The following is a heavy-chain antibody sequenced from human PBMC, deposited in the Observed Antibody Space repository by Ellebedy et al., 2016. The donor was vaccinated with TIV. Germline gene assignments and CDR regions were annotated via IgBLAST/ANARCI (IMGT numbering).Heavy chain of an antibody. J-gene: IGHJ4*02. D-gene: IGHD2-21*02. CDR3: ARALRYCGGDCSYLFDY. CDR2: IFSKDEK. V-gene: IGHV2-26*01. CDR1: EFSLSNIIMG. Sequence: SGPTLVKPTETLTLTCTVSEFSLSNIIMGVSWFRQPPGKALEWLANIFSKDEKSYNTSLKSRLTISKDTAKSQVILTMTDLDPVDTATYYCARALRYCGGDCSYLFDYWGQGTLVPVSS.